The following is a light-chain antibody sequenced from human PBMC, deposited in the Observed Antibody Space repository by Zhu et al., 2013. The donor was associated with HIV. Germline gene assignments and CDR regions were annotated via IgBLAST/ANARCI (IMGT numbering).Light chain of an antibody. CDR3: QRFGSSLTWT. V-gene: IGKV3-20*01. CDR2: GAS. CDR1: QSVSSN. Sequence: DIVLTQSPGTLSLSPGDTATLSCRASQSVSSNLAWYQQKPGQAPRLLIYGASTRATGIPARFSGSGSGTEFTLTITGLEPEDSGMYFCQRFGSSLTWTFGQGTNLEIK. J-gene: IGKJ1*01.